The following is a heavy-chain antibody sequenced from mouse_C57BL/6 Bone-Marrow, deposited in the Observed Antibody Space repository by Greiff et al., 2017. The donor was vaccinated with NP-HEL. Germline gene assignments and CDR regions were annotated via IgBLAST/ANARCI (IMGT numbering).Heavy chain of an antibody. Sequence: VQLKESGGGLVKPGGSLKLSCAASGFTFSSYAMSWVRQTPEKRLEWVATISDGGSYTYYPDNVKGRFTISRDNAKNNLYLQMSHLKSEDTAMYYCARDLYGSSSYYFDYWGQGTTLTVSS. CDR1: GFTFSSYA. CDR2: ISDGGSYT. CDR3: ARDLYGSSSYYFDY. V-gene: IGHV5-4*01. J-gene: IGHJ2*01. D-gene: IGHD1-1*01.